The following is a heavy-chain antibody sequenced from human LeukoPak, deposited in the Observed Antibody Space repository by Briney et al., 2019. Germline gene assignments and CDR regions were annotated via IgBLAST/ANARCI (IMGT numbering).Heavy chain of an antibody. J-gene: IGHJ4*02. Sequence: ASVKVSCKASGYTFTSYGISWVRQAPGQGLEWMGWISAYNGNTNYAQKLQGRVTMTTDTSTSTAYVELRSLRSDDTAVYYCARDERYDSSGYPFDYWGQGTLVTVSS. CDR3: ARDERYDSSGYPFDY. CDR2: ISAYNGNT. D-gene: IGHD3-22*01. CDR1: GYTFTSYG. V-gene: IGHV1-18*01.